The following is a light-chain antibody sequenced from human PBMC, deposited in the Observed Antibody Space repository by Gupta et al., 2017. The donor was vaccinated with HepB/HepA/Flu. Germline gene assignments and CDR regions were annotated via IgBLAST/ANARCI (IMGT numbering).Light chain of an antibody. V-gene: IGKV1-39*01. Sequence: IPLPHPPSSFLPSVGNRVTITARARQSISSILNWYQKKPGKAPKLLIDAASRLQRGVPSRFSGSGSGKDFTLIISRLQPEDFATYYLQQSYSPTWTFGQGTKVEIK. CDR2: AAS. J-gene: IGKJ1*01. CDR1: QSISSI. CDR3: QQSYSPTWT.